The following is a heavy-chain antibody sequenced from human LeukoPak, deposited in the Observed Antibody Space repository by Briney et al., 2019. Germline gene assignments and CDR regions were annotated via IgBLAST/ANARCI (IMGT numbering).Heavy chain of an antibody. Sequence: GGSLRLSCAASGFTFSDHHMDWVRQAPGKGLEWVGRTRNKANRYSTEYAASVKGRFTISRDDSKNSLYLQMNSLKTEDTAEYYCARSPVGTTPFDYWGQGTLVTVSS. CDR1: GFTFSDHH. V-gene: IGHV3-72*01. D-gene: IGHD1-26*01. J-gene: IGHJ4*02. CDR3: ARSPVGTTPFDY. CDR2: TRNKANRYST.